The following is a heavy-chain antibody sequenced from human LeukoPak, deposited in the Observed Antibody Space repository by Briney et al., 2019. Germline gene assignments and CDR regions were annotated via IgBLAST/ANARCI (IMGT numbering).Heavy chain of an antibody. D-gene: IGHD1/OR15-1a*01. CDR1: GGTFSSYA. V-gene: IGHV1-69*13. J-gene: IGHJ3*02. Sequence: HWASVKVSCKASGGTFSSYAISWVRQAPGQGLEWMGRIIPIFGTANYAQKFQGRVTITADESTSTAYMELSSLRSEDTAVYYCARDRAEQRSAVFFDIWGQGTMVTVSS. CDR3: ARDRAEQRSAVFFDI. CDR2: IIPIFGTA.